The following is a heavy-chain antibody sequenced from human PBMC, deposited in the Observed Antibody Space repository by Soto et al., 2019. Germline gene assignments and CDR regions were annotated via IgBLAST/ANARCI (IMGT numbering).Heavy chain of an antibody. Sequence: PSETLSLTCAVYGGSFSGYYWSWIRQPPGKGLEWIGEINHSGSTNYNPSLKSRVTISVDTSKNQFSLKLSSVTAADTAVYYCARGRGLTNGYMDVWGKGTTVTVSS. D-gene: IGHD2-8*01. CDR3: ARGRGLTNGYMDV. CDR1: GGSFSGYY. CDR2: INHSGST. J-gene: IGHJ6*03. V-gene: IGHV4-34*01.